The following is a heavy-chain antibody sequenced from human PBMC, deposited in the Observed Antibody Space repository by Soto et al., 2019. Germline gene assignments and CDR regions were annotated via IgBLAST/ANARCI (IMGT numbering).Heavy chain of an antibody. CDR2: IYSGGST. J-gene: IGHJ4*02. CDR3: ASVQGSTARFDY. CDR1: GFTVSSNY. V-gene: IGHV3-66*01. Sequence: EVQLVESGGGLVQPGGSLRLSCAASGFTVSSNYMSWVRQAPVKGLEWVSVIYSGGSTYYADSVKGRFTISRDNSKNTLYLQMNSLRAEDTAVYYCASVQGSTARFDYWGQGTLVTVSS.